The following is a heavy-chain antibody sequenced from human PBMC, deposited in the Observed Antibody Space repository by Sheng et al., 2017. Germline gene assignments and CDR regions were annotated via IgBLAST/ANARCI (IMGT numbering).Heavy chain of an antibody. D-gene: IGHD6-13*01. CDR2: VKQDESEK. CDR3: ARAWAQVGTAVPPLDH. CDR1: GFTFRSYW. J-gene: IGHJ4*02. V-gene: IGHV3-7*03. Sequence: EVRLVESGGGLVQPGGSLRLSCAAAGFTFRSYWMTWVRQAPGKGLEWVANVKQDESEKYYVDSVKGRFTISRDNAKNSLYLQMNSPRADDTAVYYCARAWAQVGTAVPPLDHWGQGTLVTV.